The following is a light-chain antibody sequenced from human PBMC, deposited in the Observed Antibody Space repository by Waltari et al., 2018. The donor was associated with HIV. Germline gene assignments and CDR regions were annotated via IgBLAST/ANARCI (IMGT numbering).Light chain of an antibody. CDR1: SSDVGAYNY. V-gene: IGLV2-11*01. J-gene: IGLJ1*01. CDR3: CSYAGRYLRV. CDR2: DVN. Sequence: QSALTQPRSVSGAPGQSVTISCTGTSSDVGAYNYVSWFQQHPVKAPKFMIYDVNKRPSGVPDRFSGSKSGNTASLTISGLQAEDEADYYCCSYAGRYLRVFGSGTKVTVL.